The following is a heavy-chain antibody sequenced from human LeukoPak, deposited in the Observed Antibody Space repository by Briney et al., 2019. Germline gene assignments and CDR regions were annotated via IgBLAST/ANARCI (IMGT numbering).Heavy chain of an antibody. J-gene: IGHJ4*02. CDR2: ISSSGSAI. Sequence: GGSLRLSCAASGFTFSSYSMNWVRQAPGKGLEWVSYISSSGSAIYYADSVKGRFTISRDNAENSLYLQMHSLRAEDTAVYYCARDLRTPRRYFEYWGQGTLVTVSS. V-gene: IGHV3-48*04. D-gene: IGHD2-15*01. CDR1: GFTFSSYS. CDR3: ARDLRTPRRYFEY.